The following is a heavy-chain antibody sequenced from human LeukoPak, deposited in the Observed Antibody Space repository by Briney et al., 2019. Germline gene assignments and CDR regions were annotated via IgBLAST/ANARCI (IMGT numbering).Heavy chain of an antibody. D-gene: IGHD5-24*01. CDR3: ARDRKYRVEMATITDY. Sequence: ASVKVSCKASGGTFSSYTISWVRQAPGQGLEWMGWINPNSGGTNYAQKFQGRVTMTRDTSISTAYMELSRLRSDDTAVYYCARDRKYRVEMATITDYWGQGTLVTVSS. CDR1: GGTFSSYT. V-gene: IGHV1-2*02. CDR2: INPNSGGT. J-gene: IGHJ4*02.